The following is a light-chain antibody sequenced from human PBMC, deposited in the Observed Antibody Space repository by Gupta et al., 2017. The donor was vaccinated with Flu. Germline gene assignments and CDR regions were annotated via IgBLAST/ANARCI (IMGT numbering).Light chain of an antibody. CDR1: QGISSW. CDR3: QQANSYPLT. Sequence: DILKTQSPSSVPASVRHRATITCRASQGISSWLVCSQQKPGKAPKRLMYAASSLQSGVPSRFSGSRSGTNFTLTVSSRQPEEFATYYCQQANSYPLTFGRGTKVEIK. J-gene: IGKJ4*01. CDR2: AAS. V-gene: IGKV1-12*01.